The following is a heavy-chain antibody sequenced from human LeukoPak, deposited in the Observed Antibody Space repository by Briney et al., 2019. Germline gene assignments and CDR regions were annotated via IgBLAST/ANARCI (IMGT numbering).Heavy chain of an antibody. D-gene: IGHD2-2*01. CDR2: INPNDGDT. CDR1: EYTFTDYY. Sequence: AASVKVSCKASEYTFTDYYMHWVRQAPGQGFEWMGWINPNDGDTNYAQKFQGRVTMTRDTSISTAHMEVSRLRSDDTAVYYCARANFLYCSSSTCLFDYWGQGTLVTVSS. CDR3: ARANFLYCSSSTCLFDY. V-gene: IGHV1-2*02. J-gene: IGHJ4*02.